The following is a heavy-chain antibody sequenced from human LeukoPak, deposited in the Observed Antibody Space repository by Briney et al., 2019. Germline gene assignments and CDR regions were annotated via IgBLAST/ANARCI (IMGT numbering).Heavy chain of an antibody. CDR1: GYTFSRHG. D-gene: IGHD3-22*01. CDR2: VSGYNGNT. Sequence: GASVKVSCKTSGYTFSRHGITWVRQAPGQGLEWVGWVSGYNGNTNYAQSVQGRVTMTTDTSTNTAYMELRSLRSDDTAVYYCAKDIHPGLDSGASCCFDYWGQGTPVTVSS. CDR3: AKDIHPGLDSGASCCFDY. J-gene: IGHJ4*02. V-gene: IGHV1-18*01.